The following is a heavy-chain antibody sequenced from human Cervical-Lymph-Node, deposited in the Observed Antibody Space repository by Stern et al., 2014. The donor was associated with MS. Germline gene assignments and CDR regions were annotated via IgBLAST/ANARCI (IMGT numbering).Heavy chain of an antibody. CDR2: INQSGST. CDR3: AVRYCSGGRCYSVPDV. CDR1: EYTHNNYL. V-gene: IGHV1-46*02. D-gene: IGHD2-15*01. Sequence: QMQLVQSGSEVKKPGASVKVSCKASEYTHNNYLIHWVRQAPGQRPDWIGVINQSGSTNYAQKVQDRVTMTTDASTSTFYMELSRLRSEDTAVYYCAVRYCSGGRCYSVPDVWGQGTTVIVSS. J-gene: IGHJ6*02.